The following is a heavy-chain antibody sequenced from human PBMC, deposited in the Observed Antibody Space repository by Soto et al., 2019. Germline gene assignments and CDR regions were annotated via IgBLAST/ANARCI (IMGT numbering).Heavy chain of an antibody. CDR3: ARGSGYSYGYTPRFDY. CDR2: IYYSGST. J-gene: IGHJ4*02. V-gene: IGHV4-59*01. D-gene: IGHD5-18*01. Sequence: KTSETLSLTCTVSGGSISSYYWSWIRQPPGKGLEWIGYIYYSGSTNYNPSLKSRVTISVDTSKNQFSLKLSSVTAADTAVYYCARGSGYSYGYTPRFDYWGQGTLVTVSS. CDR1: GGSISSYY.